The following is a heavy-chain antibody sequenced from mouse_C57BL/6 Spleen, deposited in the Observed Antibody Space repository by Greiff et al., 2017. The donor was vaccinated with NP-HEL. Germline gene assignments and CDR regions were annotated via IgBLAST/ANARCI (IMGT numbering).Heavy chain of an antibody. J-gene: IGHJ3*01. D-gene: IGHD1-1*01. CDR1: GYTFTSYW. CDR3: ERHYCGSSPWFAY. V-gene: IGHV1-55*01. Sequence: VQLQQSGAELVKPGASVKMSCKASGYTFTSYWITWVKQRPGQGLEWIGDIYPGSGSTNYNEKFKSKATLTVDTSSSTAYMQLSSLTSEDSAVYYCERHYCGSSPWFAYWGQGTLVTVSA. CDR2: IYPGSGST.